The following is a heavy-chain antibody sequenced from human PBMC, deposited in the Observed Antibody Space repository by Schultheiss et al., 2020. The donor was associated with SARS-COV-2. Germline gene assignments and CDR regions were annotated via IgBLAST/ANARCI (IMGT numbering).Heavy chain of an antibody. CDR2: IYYSGST. CDR3: ARGRVRRRYYYDSSGYPNDY. J-gene: IGHJ4*02. V-gene: IGHV4-59*01. Sequence: SETLSLTCAVYGGSFSGYYWSWIRQHPGKGLEWIGYIYYSGSTNYNPSLKSRVTISVDTSKNQFSLKLSSVTAADTAVYYCARGRVRRRYYYDSSGYPNDYWGQGTLVTVSS. D-gene: IGHD3-22*01. CDR1: GGSFSGYY.